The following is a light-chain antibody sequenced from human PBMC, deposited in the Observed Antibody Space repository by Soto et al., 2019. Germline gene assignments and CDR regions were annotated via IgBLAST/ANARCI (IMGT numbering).Light chain of an antibody. J-gene: IGLJ1*01. CDR2: NNN. V-gene: IGLV1-44*01. Sequence: QSVLTQPPSASGTPGQRVTTSRSGSSSNIGRNTVNWYQQVPGTAPKLLIYNNNQRPSGVPDRFSGSKSGTSASLAIIGLQSEDEADYYCAAWDDGLNGSVFGAGTKVTVL. CDR1: SSNIGRNT. CDR3: AAWDDGLNGSV.